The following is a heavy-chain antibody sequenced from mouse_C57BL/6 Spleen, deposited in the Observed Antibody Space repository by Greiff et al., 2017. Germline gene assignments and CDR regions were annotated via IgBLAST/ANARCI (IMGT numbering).Heavy chain of an antibody. J-gene: IGHJ2*01. Sequence: QVQLQQPGAELVKPGASVKLSCKASGYTFTSYWMQWVKQRPGQGLEWIGEIDPSDSYTNYNQKFKGKATLTVDTSSSTAYMQLSSLTSEDSAVYYCARWDGYYVIDYWGKGTTLTVSS. CDR2: IDPSDSYT. D-gene: IGHD2-3*01. CDR3: ARWDGYYVIDY. V-gene: IGHV1-50*01. CDR1: GYTFTSYW.